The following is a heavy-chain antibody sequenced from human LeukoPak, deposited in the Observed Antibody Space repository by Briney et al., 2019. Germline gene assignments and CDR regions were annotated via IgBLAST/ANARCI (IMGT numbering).Heavy chain of an antibody. CDR1: GGSISSGDYY. CDR3: ARARAYYDFWSGYFTFAGMDV. V-gene: IGHV4-30-4*01. CDR2: IYYSGST. D-gene: IGHD3-3*01. Sequence: PSETLSLTCAVSGGSISSGDYYWSWIRQPPGKGLEWIGYIYYSGSTYYNPSLKSRVTISVDTSKNQFSLKLSSVTAADTAVYYCARARAYYDFWSGYFTFAGMDVWGQGTTVTVSS. J-gene: IGHJ6*02.